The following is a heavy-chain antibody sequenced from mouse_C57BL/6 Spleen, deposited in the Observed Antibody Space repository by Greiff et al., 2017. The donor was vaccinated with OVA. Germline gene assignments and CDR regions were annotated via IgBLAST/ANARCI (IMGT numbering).Heavy chain of an antibody. CDR3: ARGDGYYGALDY. V-gene: IGHV1-53*01. D-gene: IGHD2-3*01. J-gene: IGHJ2*01. CDR1: GYTFTSYW. Sequence: QVQLKQPGTELVKPGASVKLSCKASGYTFTSYWMHWVKQRPGQGLEWIGNINPSNGGTNYNEKFKSKATLTVDKSSSTAYMQLSSLTSEDSAVYYCARGDGYYGALDYWGQGTTLTVSS. CDR2: INPSNGGT.